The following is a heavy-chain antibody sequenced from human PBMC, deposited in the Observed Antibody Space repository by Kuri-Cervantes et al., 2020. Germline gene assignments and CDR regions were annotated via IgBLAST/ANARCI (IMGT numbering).Heavy chain of an antibody. CDR1: GFTFSSYG. J-gene: IGHJ6*02. Sequence: GGSLRLSCAASGFTFSSYGMHWVRQAPGKGPEWVAVISYDGSNKYYADSVKGRFTISRDNSKNTLYLQMNSLRAEDTAVYYCAEDRYSYGLGYYYYGMDVWGQGTTVTVSS. V-gene: IGHV3-30*18. CDR3: AEDRYSYGLGYYYYGMDV. CDR2: ISYDGSNK. D-gene: IGHD5-18*01.